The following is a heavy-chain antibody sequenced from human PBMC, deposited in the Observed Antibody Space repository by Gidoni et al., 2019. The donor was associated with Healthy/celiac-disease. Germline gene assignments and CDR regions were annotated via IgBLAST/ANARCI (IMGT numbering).Heavy chain of an antibody. CDR2: ISSSSSYI. CDR1: ELTFSSYS. J-gene: IGHJ3*02. V-gene: IGHV3-21*01. Sequence: EVQLVESGGGVVKRGGSLGHSCAASELTFSSYSMNWVRQAPGKGLEWVSSISSSSSYIYYADSVKGRFTISRDNAKNSLYLQMNSLRAEDTAVYYCAYIVVVPAAHPSGAFDIWGQGTMVTVSS. CDR3: AYIVVVPAAHPSGAFDI. D-gene: IGHD2-2*01.